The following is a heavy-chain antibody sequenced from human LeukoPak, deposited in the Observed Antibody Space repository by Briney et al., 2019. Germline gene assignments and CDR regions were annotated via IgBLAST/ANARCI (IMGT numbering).Heavy chain of an antibody. D-gene: IGHD3-3*01. CDR3: AKFAYYYDFWSGLED. CDR2: IYYSGST. J-gene: IGHJ4*02. V-gene: IGHV4-59*01. CDR1: GGSISSYY. Sequence: SETLSLTCTVSGGSISSYYWSWIRQPPGKGLEWIGYIYYSGSTNYNPSLKSRVTISVDTSKNQFSLKLSSVTAADTAVYYCAKFAYYYDFWSGLEDWGQGTLVTVSS.